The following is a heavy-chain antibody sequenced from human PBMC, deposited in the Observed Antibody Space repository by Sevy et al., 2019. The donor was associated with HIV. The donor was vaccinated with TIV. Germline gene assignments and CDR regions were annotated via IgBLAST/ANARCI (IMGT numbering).Heavy chain of an antibody. CDR2: INPNSGGT. J-gene: IGHJ6*02. Sequence: GESLKISCKASGYTFTGYYMHWVRQAPGQGLEWMGWINPNSGGTNYAQKFQGRVTMTRDTSISTAYMELSRLRSDDTAVYYCARDRRFLEWLLSRRYYYYGMDVWGQGTTVTLSS. D-gene: IGHD3-3*01. V-gene: IGHV1-2*02. CDR1: GYTFTGYY. CDR3: ARDRRFLEWLLSRRYYYYGMDV.